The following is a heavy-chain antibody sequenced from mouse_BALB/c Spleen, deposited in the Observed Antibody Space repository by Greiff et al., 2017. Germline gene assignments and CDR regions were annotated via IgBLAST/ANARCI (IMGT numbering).Heavy chain of an antibody. CDR3: AREGLLLYYAMDY. V-gene: IGHV14-3*02. CDR1: GFNIKDTY. CDR2: IDPANGNT. Sequence: VQLKQSGAELVKPGASVKLSCTASGFNIKDTYMHWVKQRPEQGLEWIGRIDPANGNTKYDPKFQGKATITADTSSNTAYLQLSSLTSEDTAVYYCAREGLLLYYAMDYWGQGTSVTVSS. J-gene: IGHJ4*01. D-gene: IGHD2-3*01.